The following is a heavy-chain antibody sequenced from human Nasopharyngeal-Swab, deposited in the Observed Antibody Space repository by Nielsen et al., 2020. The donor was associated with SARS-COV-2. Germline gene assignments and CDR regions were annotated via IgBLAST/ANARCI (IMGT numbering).Heavy chain of an antibody. CDR2: ISTTTATI. J-gene: IGHJ3*02. Sequence: GGSLRLSCAASGLGFSNYEMNWVRQAPGKGLEGISYISTTTATIYYADSVKGRFTISRDSAKNSLYLQMNSLRAEDTAVYYCAREVPYSGHDDAFDIWGQGTMVTVSA. CDR3: AREVPYSGHDDAFDI. V-gene: IGHV3-48*03. CDR1: GLGFSNYE. D-gene: IGHD5-12*01.